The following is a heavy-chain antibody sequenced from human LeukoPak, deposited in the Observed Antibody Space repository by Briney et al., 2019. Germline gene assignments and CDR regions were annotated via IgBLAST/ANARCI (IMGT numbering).Heavy chain of an antibody. V-gene: IGHV4-61*02. Sequence: PSETLSLTSTVSGGSISSGSYYWSWIRQPAGKGLEWIGRIYTSGSTNYNPSLKSRVTISVDTSKNQFSLKLSSVTAADTAVYYCARIRITISAFDIWGQGTMVTVSS. J-gene: IGHJ3*02. CDR1: GGSISSGSYY. D-gene: IGHD3-3*01. CDR2: IYTSGST. CDR3: ARIRITISAFDI.